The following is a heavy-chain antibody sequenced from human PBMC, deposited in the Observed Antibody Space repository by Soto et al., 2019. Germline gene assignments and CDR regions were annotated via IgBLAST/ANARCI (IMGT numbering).Heavy chain of an antibody. Sequence: SETLCLTCTVSGGSIGSSANYWGWFRQPPGREPEWIGSIDYSGNTYYTPSLKGRVSISVDTSKNQFSLRLTSVTAADTAVYYCAGHKWSVSAKFWVDWGQGTLVTVSS. CDR1: GGSIGSSANY. CDR3: AGHKWSVSAKFWVD. J-gene: IGHJ4*02. V-gene: IGHV4-39*01. CDR2: IDYSGNT. D-gene: IGHD3-3*01.